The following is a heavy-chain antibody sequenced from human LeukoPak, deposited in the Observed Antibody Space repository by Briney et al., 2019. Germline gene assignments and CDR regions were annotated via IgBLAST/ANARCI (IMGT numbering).Heavy chain of an antibody. CDR1: GGSISSYY. CDR3: ARVNDFWSGYRGGNWFDP. D-gene: IGHD3-3*01. CDR2: IYTSGST. V-gene: IGHV4-4*07. J-gene: IGHJ5*02. Sequence: PSETLSLTCTVSGGSISSYYWSWIRQPAGKGLEWIGRIYTSGSTNYNPSLKSRVTMSVDTSKNQSSLKLSSVTAADTAVYYCARVNDFWSGYRGGNWFDPWGQGTLVTVSS.